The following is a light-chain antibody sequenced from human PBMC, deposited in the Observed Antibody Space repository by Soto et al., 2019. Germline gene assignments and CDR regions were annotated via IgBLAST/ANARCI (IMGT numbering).Light chain of an antibody. CDR2: GNS. Sequence: QSVLTQSPSVSGAPGQRVTISCSGSSSNIGAGFDVHWYQQLPGTAPKLLIYGNSNRPSGVPDRFSGSKSGTSASLAITGLQAEDEGDYYCQSYDRSLSGSMFGGGTKLTVL. CDR3: QSYDRSLSGSM. J-gene: IGLJ3*02. CDR1: SSNIGAGFD. V-gene: IGLV1-40*01.